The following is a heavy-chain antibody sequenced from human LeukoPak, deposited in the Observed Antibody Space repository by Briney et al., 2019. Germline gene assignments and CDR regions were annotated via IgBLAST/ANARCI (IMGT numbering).Heavy chain of an antibody. CDR2: ISYNGSNK. CDR3: AKLSYYGSGSYPGNDY. D-gene: IGHD3-10*01. J-gene: IGHJ4*02. CDR1: GFTFSSYG. Sequence: PGGSLRLSCAASGFTFSSYGMHWVRQAAGKGLEWVAVISYNGSNKYYADSVKGRFTISRDNSKNTLYLQMNSLRAEDTAVYYCAKLSYYGSGSYPGNDYWGQGTLVTVSS. V-gene: IGHV3-30*18.